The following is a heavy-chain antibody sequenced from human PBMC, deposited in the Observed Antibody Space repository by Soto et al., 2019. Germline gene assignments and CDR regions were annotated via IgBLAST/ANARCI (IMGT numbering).Heavy chain of an antibody. V-gene: IGHV4-59*01. CDR2: ISSSGTI. D-gene: IGHD3-9*01. Sequence: QLQLQESGPGLVKPSETLSLTCSVSGGSIRDYFWTWIRQPPGKGLEWIGYISSSGTINYNSSLKSRVTISLDTSRNHFSLKLSSMTAADTAVYFCARDRKLVIPGNYYYYGMDVWGQGTTVTVSS. CDR3: ARDRKLVIPGNYYYYGMDV. CDR1: GGSIRDYF. J-gene: IGHJ6*02.